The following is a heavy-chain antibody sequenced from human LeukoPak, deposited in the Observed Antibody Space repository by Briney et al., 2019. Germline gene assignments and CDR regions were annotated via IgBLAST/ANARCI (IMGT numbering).Heavy chain of an antibody. CDR1: GGSFSGYY. D-gene: IGHD6-13*01. CDR3: ARDNSRKKGFDP. CDR2: INHSGST. V-gene: IGHV4-34*01. Sequence: SETLSLTCAVYGGSFSGYYWSWIRQPPGKGLEWIGEINHSGSTNYNPSLKSRVTISVDTSKNQFSLKLSSVTAADTAVYYCARDNSRKKGFDPWGQGTLVTASS. J-gene: IGHJ5*02.